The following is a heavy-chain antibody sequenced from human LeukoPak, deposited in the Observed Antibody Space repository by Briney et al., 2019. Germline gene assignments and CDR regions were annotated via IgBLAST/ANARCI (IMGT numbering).Heavy chain of an antibody. V-gene: IGHV3-23*01. CDR2: ISGSGGST. Sequence: GGSLRLSCAASGFTFSSYAMSWVRQAPGKGLEWVSAISGSGGSTYYADSVKGRFTISRDNAKNSLYLQMNSLRAEDTAVYYCASGGGSCNYWGQGTLVTVSS. CDR3: ASGGGSCNY. D-gene: IGHD2-15*01. J-gene: IGHJ4*02. CDR1: GFTFSSYA.